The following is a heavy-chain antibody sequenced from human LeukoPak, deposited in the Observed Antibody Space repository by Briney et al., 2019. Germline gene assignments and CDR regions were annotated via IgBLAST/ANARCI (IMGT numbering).Heavy chain of an antibody. D-gene: IGHD2-2*01. CDR3: ARGSQVPVYPNPYNWFDP. Sequence: SETLSLTCTVSGGSISSYYWNWIGQSAGKGLEWIGRIYTSGSTNYNPSLKSRVTMSIDTSENQFSLKLSSVTAADTAVYYCARGSQVPVYPNPYNWFDPWGQGTLVTVSS. CDR1: GGSISSYY. CDR2: IYTSGST. V-gene: IGHV4-4*07. J-gene: IGHJ5*02.